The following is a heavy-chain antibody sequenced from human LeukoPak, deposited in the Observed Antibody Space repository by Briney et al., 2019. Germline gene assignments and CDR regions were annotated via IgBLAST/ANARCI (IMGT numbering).Heavy chain of an antibody. J-gene: IGHJ4*02. V-gene: IGHV3-48*02. Sequence: GGSLRLSCAVSGLTFSSYAMSWVRQAPGKGLEWVSYISSSSSTIYYADSVKGRFTISRDNAKNSLYLQMNSLRDEDTAVYYCARDRYGDFDYWGQGTLVTVSS. CDR2: ISSSSSTI. D-gene: IGHD4-17*01. CDR1: GLTFSSYA. CDR3: ARDRYGDFDY.